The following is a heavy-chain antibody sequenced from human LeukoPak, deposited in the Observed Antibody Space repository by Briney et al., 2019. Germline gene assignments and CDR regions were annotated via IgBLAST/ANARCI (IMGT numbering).Heavy chain of an antibody. Sequence: SETLSLTCTVSGRSISSYYWGWIRQPAGKGLEWIGRIYTSGRTNYNASVTRRVSMSVDTSKNQFSMKLSSVTAADTAVFYCARENSGSYRAFAYWGQGTLAIVSS. CDR1: GRSISSYY. CDR3: ARENSGSYRAFAY. J-gene: IGHJ4*02. D-gene: IGHD1-26*01. V-gene: IGHV4-4*07. CDR2: IYTSGRT.